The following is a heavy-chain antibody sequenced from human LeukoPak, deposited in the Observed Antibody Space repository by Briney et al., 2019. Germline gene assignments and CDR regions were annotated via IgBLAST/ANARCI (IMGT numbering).Heavy chain of an antibody. CDR1: GFTFSSYA. Sequence: GASLRLSCAASGFTFSSYAMSWVRQAPGKGLEWVSAISGSGGSTYYADSVKGRFTISRDNSKNTLYLQMNGLRAEDTAVYYCAKVSEWDYYDSSGYPDSQFDYWGQGTLVTVSS. CDR2: ISGSGGST. V-gene: IGHV3-23*01. D-gene: IGHD3-22*01. J-gene: IGHJ4*02. CDR3: AKVSEWDYYDSSGYPDSQFDY.